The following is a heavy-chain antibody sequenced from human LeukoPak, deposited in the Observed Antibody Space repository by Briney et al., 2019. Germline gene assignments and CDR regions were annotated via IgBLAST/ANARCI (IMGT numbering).Heavy chain of an antibody. D-gene: IGHD5-24*01. CDR2: ISGSGGST. V-gene: IGHV3-23*01. CDR3: ARDREMATIGSPDY. J-gene: IGHJ4*02. Sequence: GGSLRLSCAASGFTFSSYAMSWVRQAPGKGLEWVSAISGSGGSTYYADSVKGRFTISRDNSKNTLYLQMNSLRAEDTAVYYCARDREMATIGSPDYWGQGTLVTVSS. CDR1: GFTFSSYA.